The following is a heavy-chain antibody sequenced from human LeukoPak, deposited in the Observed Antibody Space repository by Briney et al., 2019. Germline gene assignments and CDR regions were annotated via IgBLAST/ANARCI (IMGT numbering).Heavy chain of an antibody. J-gene: IGHJ4*02. D-gene: IGHD6-25*01. CDR3: ARLGTVAAAGPDSY. CDR1: GFSFDEFG. CDR2: IGSSSSHI. V-gene: IGHV3-21*01. Sequence: GGSLRLSCAASGFSFDEFGLTWVRQAPGKGLEWVSAIGSSSSHIFYADSVRGRFTISRDNAKNSLSLQMDSLRAEDTAVYYCARLGTVAAAGPDSYWGQGTLVTVSS.